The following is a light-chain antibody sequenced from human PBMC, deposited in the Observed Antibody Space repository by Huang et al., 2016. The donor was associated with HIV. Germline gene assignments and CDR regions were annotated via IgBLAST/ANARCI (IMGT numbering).Light chain of an antibody. CDR2: AAS. V-gene: IGKV3-15*01. J-gene: IGKJ1*01. Sequence: EIVMTQSPATLSVSPGERATLSCRASQSVSRNLAWYQQKPGQAPRLLIYAASTRATGSPARFSGSGSGTEFSLTISSLQSEDFAVYYCQQYYNWPRTFGQGTKVEIK. CDR3: QQYYNWPRT. CDR1: QSVSRN.